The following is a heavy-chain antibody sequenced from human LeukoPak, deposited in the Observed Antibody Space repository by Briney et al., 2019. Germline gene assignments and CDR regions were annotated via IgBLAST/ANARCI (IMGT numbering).Heavy chain of an antibody. CDR1: GFTFSSYD. CDR2: ITTAGDT. CDR3: ARRVGSWYFDL. D-gene: IGHD1-26*01. V-gene: IGHV3-13*04. Sequence: GGSLRLSCAASGFTFSSYDMYWVRQATGKGLEWVSPITTAGDTYYPGSVKGRFTISRENAKNSLYLQMNSLRAGDTAVYSCARRVGSWYFDLWGRGTLVTVSS. J-gene: IGHJ2*01.